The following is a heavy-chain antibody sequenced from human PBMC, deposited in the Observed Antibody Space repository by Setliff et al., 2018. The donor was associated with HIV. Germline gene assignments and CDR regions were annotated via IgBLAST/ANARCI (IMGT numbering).Heavy chain of an antibody. V-gene: IGHV1-46*01. J-gene: IGHJ3*02. D-gene: IGHD3-22*01. CDR3: ARDYFDGSAYHYGFGGFDI. CDR2: INPSGGSA. Sequence: GASVKVSCKASGYTFTSYYLHWVRQAPGQGLEWMGMINPSGGSASYAQKFQGRVTMSRGTSTSTVYMELSSLRSEDTAVYYCARDYFDGSAYHYGFGGFDIWGQGTMVTVSS. CDR1: GYTFTSYY.